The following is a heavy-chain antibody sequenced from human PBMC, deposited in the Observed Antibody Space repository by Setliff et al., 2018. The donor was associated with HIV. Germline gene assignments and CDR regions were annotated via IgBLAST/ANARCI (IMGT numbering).Heavy chain of an antibody. J-gene: IGHJ4*02. CDR2: ISPTGNT. Sequence: PSETLSLTCSVSGASISSYYRSWIRQPPGKGLEWIGYISPTGNTNYNPSLKSRVTISTDTSKNQFSLNVRSVTAADTAVYFCAKSSPSIGYISDHWGQGTLVTVSS. D-gene: IGHD5-12*01. CDR3: AKSSPSIGYISDH. V-gene: IGHV4-59*03. CDR1: GASISSYY.